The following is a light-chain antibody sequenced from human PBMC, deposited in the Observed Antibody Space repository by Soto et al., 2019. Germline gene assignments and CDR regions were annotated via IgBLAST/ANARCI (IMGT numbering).Light chain of an antibody. CDR2: KAS. Sequence: DIQMTQSPSTLSASLGDRVTITCRASQSISSSLAWYQQKPGKAPKLLIYKASSLESGVPSRFSGSGSGTEFTLTISRVQPDDFATYYYQQYNSYWTFGQGTKVEIK. V-gene: IGKV1-5*03. CDR1: QSISSS. CDR3: QQYNSYWT. J-gene: IGKJ1*01.